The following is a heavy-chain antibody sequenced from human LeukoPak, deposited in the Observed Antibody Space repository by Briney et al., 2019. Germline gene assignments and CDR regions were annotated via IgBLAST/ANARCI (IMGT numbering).Heavy chain of an antibody. CDR2: IYYSGST. CDR3: ARVPYGDYINY. V-gene: IGHV4-30-4*01. J-gene: IGHJ4*02. D-gene: IGHD4-17*01. Sequence: SETLSLTRTVSGASISSGDYYWSWIRQPPGKGLEWIGYIYYSGSTYYNPSLKSRVTISRDTSKNQVSLKVSSVTAADTAVYYCARVPYGDYINYWGQGTLVTVSS. CDR1: GASISSGDYY.